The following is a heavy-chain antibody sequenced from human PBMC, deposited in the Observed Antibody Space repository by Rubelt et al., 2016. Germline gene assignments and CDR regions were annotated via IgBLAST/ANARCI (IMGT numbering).Heavy chain of an antibody. Sequence: QVQLHQWGAGLLKPSETLSLTCAVYGGSFRDYYWSWIRQSPGKGLEWIGEINHSGSTNVNPSLKSRVTISVDKSKNQFSLKMRSVTAADAAVYSCARANNGYDYPWGQGTLVTVSS. D-gene: IGHD5-12*01. V-gene: IGHV4-34*01. CDR1: GGSFRDYY. J-gene: IGHJ5*02. CDR3: ARANNGYDYP. CDR2: INHSGST.